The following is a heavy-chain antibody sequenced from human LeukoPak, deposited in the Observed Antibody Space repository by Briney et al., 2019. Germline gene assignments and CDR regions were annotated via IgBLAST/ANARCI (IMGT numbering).Heavy chain of an antibody. CDR3: ASRSDYDISSGDY. D-gene: IGHD3-9*01. CDR2: IYYSGST. V-gene: IGHV4-31*03. Sequence: PSQTLSLTCTVSGGSISSGDYYWSWIRQPPGKGLEWIGYIYYSGSTYYNPSLKSRVTISVDTSKNQFSLKLSSVTAADTAVYYCASRSDYDISSGDYWGRGTLVTVSS. CDR1: GGSISSGDYY. J-gene: IGHJ4*02.